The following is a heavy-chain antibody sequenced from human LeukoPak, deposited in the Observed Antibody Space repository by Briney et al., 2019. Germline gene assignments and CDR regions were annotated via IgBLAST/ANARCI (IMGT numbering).Heavy chain of an antibody. J-gene: IGHJ3*02. V-gene: IGHV1-58*02. CDR3: AAVHPFIWFGESHAFDI. CDR2: IVVGSGNT. Sequence: ASVKVSCKASGFTFTSSAMQWVRQARGQRLEWIGWIVVGSGNTNYAQKFQERVTITRDMSTSTAYMELSSLRSEDTAVYYCAAVHPFIWFGESHAFDIWGQGTMVTVSS. CDR1: GFTFTSSA. D-gene: IGHD3-10*01.